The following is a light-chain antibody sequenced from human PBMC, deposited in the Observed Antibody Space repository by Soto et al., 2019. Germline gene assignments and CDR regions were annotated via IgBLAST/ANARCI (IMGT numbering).Light chain of an antibody. Sequence: QSVLTQPRSVSGSPGQSVTISCTGTSSDVGGYNYVSWYQHHTGKAPKLMIYDVDKRPSGVPGRFSGSKSGNTASLTISGLQAEDEADYYCCSYAGSRTYVFGPGTKVTVL. CDR1: SSDVGGYNY. V-gene: IGLV2-11*01. CDR3: CSYAGSRTYV. CDR2: DVD. J-gene: IGLJ1*01.